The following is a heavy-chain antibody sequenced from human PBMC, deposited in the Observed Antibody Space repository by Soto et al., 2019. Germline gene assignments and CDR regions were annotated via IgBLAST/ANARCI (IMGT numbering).Heavy chain of an antibody. Sequence: QLQLQESGPGLVKPSETLSLTCTVSGGSISSSSYYWGWIRQPPGKGLEWIGSIYYSGSTYSNPSLKSRVTISVDTSKNQFSLKLSSVTAADTAVYYCARHGGYCSGGSCYSTNWFDPWGQGTLVTVSS. CDR1: GGSISSSSYY. CDR2: IYYSGST. J-gene: IGHJ5*02. D-gene: IGHD2-15*01. V-gene: IGHV4-39*01. CDR3: ARHGGYCSGGSCYSTNWFDP.